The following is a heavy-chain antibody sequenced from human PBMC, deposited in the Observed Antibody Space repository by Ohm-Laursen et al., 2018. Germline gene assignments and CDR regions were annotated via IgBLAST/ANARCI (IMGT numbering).Heavy chain of an antibody. J-gene: IGHJ6*02. CDR1: GFSFSADW. Sequence: SLRLSCAASGFSFSADWMYWVRQAPGKGLEWVANINQDESGKYYVGSGKGRFTISRDNAKNSLFLQMNSLRAEDTAVYYCVRDMDVWGQGTTVTVSS. V-gene: IGHV3-7*01. CDR2: INQDESGK. CDR3: VRDMDV.